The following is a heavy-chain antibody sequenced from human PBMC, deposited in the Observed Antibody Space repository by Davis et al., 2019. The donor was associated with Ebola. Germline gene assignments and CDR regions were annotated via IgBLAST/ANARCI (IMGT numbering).Heavy chain of an antibody. Sequence: PGGSLRLSCVVSGFTFSNYYMTWVRQSPGKGLEWVSTFGGLDGGPNYGDSVKGRFTISRDNSKNTLYLQMNSLRAEDTAVYYCATNVYCSSTSCYLGVAVKYYYYYMDVWGKGTTVTVSS. CDR2: FGGLDGGP. CDR3: ATNVYCSSTSCYLGVAVKYYYYYMDV. V-gene: IGHV3-23*01. D-gene: IGHD2-2*01. CDR1: GFTFSNYY. J-gene: IGHJ6*03.